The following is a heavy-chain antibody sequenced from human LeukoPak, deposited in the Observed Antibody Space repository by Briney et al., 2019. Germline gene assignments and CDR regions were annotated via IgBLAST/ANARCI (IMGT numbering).Heavy chain of an antibody. CDR2: IAPDGSET. CDR3: AKVKAVEYGSTHAFDI. J-gene: IGHJ3*02. CDR1: GFIFNSHW. Sequence: GGSLRLSCAASGFIFNSHWINWVRQAPGKGLEWVANIAPDGSETYFEDSVKGRFTISRDNTKNSVFLQMNSLRAEDMAVYYCAKVKAVEYGSTHAFDIWGQGTMVTVSS. V-gene: IGHV3-7*01. D-gene: IGHD6-6*01.